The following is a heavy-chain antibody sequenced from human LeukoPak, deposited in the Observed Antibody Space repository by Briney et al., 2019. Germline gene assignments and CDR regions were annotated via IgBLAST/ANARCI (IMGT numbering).Heavy chain of an antibody. D-gene: IGHD6-6*01. CDR3: AREAYSSSSNHFDY. CDR1: GGSISSSSYY. Sequence: SETLSLTCTVSGGSISSSSYYWGWIRQPPGKGLEWIGSIYYSGSTYYNPSLKSRVTISVDTSKNQFSLKLSSVTAADTAVYYCAREAYSSSSNHFDYWGQGTLVTVSS. V-gene: IGHV4-39*07. J-gene: IGHJ4*02. CDR2: IYYSGST.